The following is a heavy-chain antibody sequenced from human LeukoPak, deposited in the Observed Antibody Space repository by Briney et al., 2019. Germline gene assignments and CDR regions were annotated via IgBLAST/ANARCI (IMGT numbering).Heavy chain of an antibody. D-gene: IGHD5-12*01. J-gene: IGHJ4*02. Sequence: QPGGSLRLSCAASGFTFSYYWMSWVRQAPGKGLEWVANIKQDGSDKKYVDSVKGRFTISRDNAKNSLYLQMNSLRAEDTAVYYCARFLSNVQDDDSAYRPFHYWGQGTLVSVAS. CDR1: GFTFSYYW. CDR2: IKQDGSDK. CDR3: ARFLSNVQDDDSAYRPFHY. V-gene: IGHV3-7*01.